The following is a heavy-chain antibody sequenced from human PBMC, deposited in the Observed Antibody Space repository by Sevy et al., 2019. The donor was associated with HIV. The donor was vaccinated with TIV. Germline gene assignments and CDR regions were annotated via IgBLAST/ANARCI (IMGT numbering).Heavy chain of an antibody. CDR2: VSSSSDYI. CDR1: GFTFSSYS. V-gene: IGHV3-21*01. CDR3: AKSWGSITAAGLDY. D-gene: IGHD6-13*01. J-gene: IGHJ4*02. Sequence: GGSLRLSCVASGFTFSSYSMHWVRQAPGKGLEWVSSVSSSSDYIYYADSVKDRFTISRDNAKNSLYLQMNSLRAEDTAVYYCAKSWGSITAAGLDYWGQGTLVTVSS.